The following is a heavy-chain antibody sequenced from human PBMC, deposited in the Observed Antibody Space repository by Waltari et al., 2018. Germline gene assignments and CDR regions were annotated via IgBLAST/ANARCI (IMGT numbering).Heavy chain of an antibody. CDR2: ISWDGDLT. V-gene: IGHV3-43*01. CDR1: GFIFDDFT. CDR3: VKDIGGSDS. J-gene: IGHJ4*02. Sequence: EVHLVESGGAVVQPGGSLRLSCEASGFIFDDFTMHWVRQPPGKGLEWGSLISWDGDLTYYGDSVKGRFTISRDNSKDSLYLQMNSLRSEDTALYYCVKDIGGSDSWGQGTPVTVSS.